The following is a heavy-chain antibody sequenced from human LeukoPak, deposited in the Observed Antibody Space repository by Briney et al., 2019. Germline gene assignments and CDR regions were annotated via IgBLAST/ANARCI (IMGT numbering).Heavy chain of an antibody. CDR1: GYSFTSYW. CDR3: ARRRVGSWGVSDAFVI. D-gene: IGHD3-10*01. V-gene: IGHV5-51*01. Sequence: GESLKISCKGSGYSFTSYWIGWVRPMPGKSLVWMGIIYPGDSDTRYSPSFQGQVTISADKAISTAYLQWSSLKASDTAMYYCARRRVGSWGVSDAFVIGVQGTRVTVSS. CDR2: IYPGDSDT. J-gene: IGHJ3*02.